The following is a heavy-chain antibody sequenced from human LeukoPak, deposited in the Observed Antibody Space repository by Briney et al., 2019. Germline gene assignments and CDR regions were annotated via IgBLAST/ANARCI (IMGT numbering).Heavy chain of an antibody. CDR3: ARDSGYCSSTSCSSSDAFDI. V-gene: IGHV3-11*01. J-gene: IGHJ3*02. CDR2: ISSSGSTI. Sequence: PGGSLRLSCAASGFTFSDYYMSWIRQAPGKGLEWVSYISSSGSTIYYADSVKGRLTISRDNAKNSLYLQMNSLRAEDTAVYYCARDSGYCSSTSCSSSDAFDIWGQGTMVTVSS. D-gene: IGHD2-2*01. CDR1: GFTFSDYY.